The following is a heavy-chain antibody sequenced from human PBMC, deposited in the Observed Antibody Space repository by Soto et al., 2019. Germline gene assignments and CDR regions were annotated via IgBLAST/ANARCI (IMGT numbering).Heavy chain of an antibody. CDR1: GFSLSTSGVG. V-gene: IGHV2-5*02. D-gene: IGHD2-15*01. CDR2: IYWDDDK. Sequence: SGPTLVNPTQTLTLTCTFSGFSLSTSGVGVGWIRQPPGKALEWLALIYWDDDKRYSPSLKSRLTITKDTSKNQVVLTMTNMDPVDTATYYCAHTVVVVAATNDAFDIWGQGTMVTVSS. CDR3: AHTVVVVAATNDAFDI. J-gene: IGHJ3*02.